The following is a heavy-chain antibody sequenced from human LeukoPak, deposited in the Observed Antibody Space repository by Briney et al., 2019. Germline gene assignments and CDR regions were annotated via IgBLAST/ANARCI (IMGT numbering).Heavy chain of an antibody. Sequence: GESLKISCKGSGYSFTSYWIGWVRQMPGKSMEWMGIIYPGDSDTRYSPSFQGQVTISADKSISTAYLQWSSLKASDTAMYYCARGTRWTVAIIPTYFDYWGQGTLVTVSS. J-gene: IGHJ4*02. V-gene: IGHV5-51*01. CDR1: GYSFTSYW. CDR2: IYPGDSDT. CDR3: ARGTRWTVAIIPTYFDY. D-gene: IGHD3-3*01.